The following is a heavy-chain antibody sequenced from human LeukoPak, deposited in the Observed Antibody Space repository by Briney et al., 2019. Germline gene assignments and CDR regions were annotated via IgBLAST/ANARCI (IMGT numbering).Heavy chain of an antibody. V-gene: IGHV1-8*01. Sequence: ASVTVSCKSSGFTLTNNDINLVRQAHAQGLEWKGWTNPINGNTGYARKFQGRVTMTRDTSISTAYMELRSLTSEDTAIYYCVRDGEGVAISVNFWFDPWGQGTLVTVSS. CDR2: TNPINGNT. D-gene: IGHD3-10*01. J-gene: IGHJ5*02. CDR1: GFTLTNND. CDR3: VRDGEGVAISVNFWFDP.